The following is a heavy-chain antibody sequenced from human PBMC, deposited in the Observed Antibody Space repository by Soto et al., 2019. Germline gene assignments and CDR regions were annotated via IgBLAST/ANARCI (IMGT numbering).Heavy chain of an antibody. CDR2: IDNAGTDS. CDR3: ARGWFGPDV. CDR1: GFTLSGRS. V-gene: IGHV3-74*01. Sequence: EVQLVESGGGLVQPGGSLRLSCAASGFTLSGRSMHWVRQAPGKGLVWVSGIDNAGTDSTYADSVKGRFTSSRDNAKNMLYLQMNSLIVEDTAVYYCARGWFGPDVWGKGTTVTVSS. J-gene: IGHJ6*04. D-gene: IGHD3-10*01.